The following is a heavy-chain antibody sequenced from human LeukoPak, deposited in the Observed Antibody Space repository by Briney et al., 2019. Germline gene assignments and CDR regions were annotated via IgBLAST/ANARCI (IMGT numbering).Heavy chain of an antibody. V-gene: IGHV4-4*09. CDR1: GGSIQNYY. CDR2: IYTSGIT. D-gene: IGHD2-2*02. Sequence: SETLSLTCTVSGGSIQNYYWSWIRQPPGKGLEWIGYIYTSGITNYNPSLKSRVTISVDTSKNHFSLTLSSVTAADTAVYYCARSIVLVPAAIDYYYMEVWGKGTTVTVSS. CDR3: ARSIVLVPAAIDYYYMEV. J-gene: IGHJ6*03.